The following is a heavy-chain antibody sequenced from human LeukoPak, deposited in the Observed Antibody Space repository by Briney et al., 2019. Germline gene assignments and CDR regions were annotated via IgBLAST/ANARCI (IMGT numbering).Heavy chain of an antibody. V-gene: IGHV3-23*01. J-gene: IGHJ4*02. CDR3: AKGDSSGGDFDY. CDR2: ISGSGGST. CDR1: GFTFSSYA. Sequence: GGSLRLSCAASGFTFSSYAMSWVRQAPGKGLEWVSAISGSGGSTYYADSVKSRFTISRDNSKNTLYLQMNSLRAEDTAVYYCAKGDSSGGDFDYWGQGTLVTVSS. D-gene: IGHD3-22*01.